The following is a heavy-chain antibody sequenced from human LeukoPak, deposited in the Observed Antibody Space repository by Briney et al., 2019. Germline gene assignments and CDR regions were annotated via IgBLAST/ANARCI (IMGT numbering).Heavy chain of an antibody. D-gene: IGHD1-26*01. Sequence: GGSLRLSCAASGFTISNAWMSWVRQAPGKGLEWVGRIKSKTDGGTTDYAAPVKGRFTISRDDSKNTLYLQMNSLKTEDTAVYYCTTDEWELHFDYWGQGTLVTVSS. J-gene: IGHJ4*02. V-gene: IGHV3-15*01. CDR3: TTDEWELHFDY. CDR1: GFTISNAW. CDR2: IKSKTDGGTT.